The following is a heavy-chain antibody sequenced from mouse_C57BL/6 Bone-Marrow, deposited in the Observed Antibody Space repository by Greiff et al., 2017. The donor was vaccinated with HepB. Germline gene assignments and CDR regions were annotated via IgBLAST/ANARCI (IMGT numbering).Heavy chain of an antibody. CDR3: ARRTNWVFDY. D-gene: IGHD4-1*01. Sequence: EVQRVESGGGLVKPGGSLKLSCAASGFTFSDYGMHWVRQAPEKVLEWVAYISSGSSTIYYADTVKGRFTISRDNAKNTLFLQMTSLRSEDTAMYYCARRTNWVFDYWGQGTTLTVSS. V-gene: IGHV5-17*01. J-gene: IGHJ2*01. CDR2: ISSGSSTI. CDR1: GFTFSDYG.